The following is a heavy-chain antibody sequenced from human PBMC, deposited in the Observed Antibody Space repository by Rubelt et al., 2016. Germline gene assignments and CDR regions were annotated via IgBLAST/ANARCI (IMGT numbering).Heavy chain of an antibody. V-gene: IGHV3-48*02. CDR2: ISSSSRTI. CDR3: AAQGDCSSTSCYGAY. J-gene: IGHJ4*02. D-gene: IGHD2-2*01. CDR1: GFTFSSYS. Sequence: EVQLVESGGGLVQPGGSLRLSCAASGFTFSSYSMNWVRQAPGKGLEWVSYISSSSRTIYYADSVKGRLTNSRDNAKNSMYRQMNSLRDEDTAVYYCAAQGDCSSTSCYGAYWGQGTLVTVSS.